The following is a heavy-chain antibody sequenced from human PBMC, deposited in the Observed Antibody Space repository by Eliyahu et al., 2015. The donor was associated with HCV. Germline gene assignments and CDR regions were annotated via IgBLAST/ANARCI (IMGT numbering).Heavy chain of an antibody. J-gene: IGHJ6*02. D-gene: IGHD5-12*01. CDR1: FTFTSYG. CDR2: IWADGTTK. V-gene: IGHV3-33*01. CDR3: ATGGLGLALDV. Sequence: QGQLAQSGGGMVQPGRSLRLSCEGFTFTSYGTNWVRQAPGKGLEWIAVIWADGTTKLFADSVKGRFSLSRDTSKTTVHLQMDRLRGDDTATYYCATGGLGLALDVWGQGTTVAVSS.